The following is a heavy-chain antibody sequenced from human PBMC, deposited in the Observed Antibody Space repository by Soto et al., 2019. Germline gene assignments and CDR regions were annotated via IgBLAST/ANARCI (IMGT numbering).Heavy chain of an antibody. CDR2: ISSSSSYI. V-gene: IGHV3-21*01. Sequence: EVQLVESGGGLVKPGGSLRLSCAASGFTFSSYSMNWVRQAPGKGLEWVSSISSSSSYIYYADSVKGRFTISRDNAKNSLYLQMNSLRAEDTAVYYCARGLGPACSSTSCYPWRVNAFDIWGQGTMVTVSS. CDR1: GFTFSSYS. CDR3: ARGLGPACSSTSCYPWRVNAFDI. J-gene: IGHJ3*02. D-gene: IGHD2-2*01.